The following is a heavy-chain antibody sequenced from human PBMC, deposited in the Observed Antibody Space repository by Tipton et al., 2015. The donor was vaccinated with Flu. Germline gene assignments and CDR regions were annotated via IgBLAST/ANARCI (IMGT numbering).Heavy chain of an antibody. CDR3: ASYSSSYFDY. D-gene: IGHD6-6*01. Sequence: LRLSCIVSGGSLSSCGYYWSWIRQHPGKGLEWIGYIYYSGSTYYNPSLKSRVTISVDTSKNQFSLKLSSVTAAGTAVYYCASYSSSYFDYWGQGTLVTVSS. V-gene: IGHV4-31*03. J-gene: IGHJ4*02. CDR1: GGSLSSCGYY. CDR2: IYYSGST.